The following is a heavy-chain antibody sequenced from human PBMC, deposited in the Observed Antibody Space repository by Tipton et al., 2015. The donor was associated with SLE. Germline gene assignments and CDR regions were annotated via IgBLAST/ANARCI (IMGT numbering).Heavy chain of an antibody. D-gene: IGHD3-10*01. CDR2: TYYRSKWYN. CDR1: GDSVSSHSAA. Sequence: GLVKPSQTLSLTCAISGDSVSSHSAAWNWIRQSPSRGFEWLGRTYYRSKWYNDYAVSVKSRITINPDTSKNQFSLQLNSVTPEDTAVYYCAREGLGGSGRYYPNYYCYYYMDVWGKGTTVTVSS. CDR3: AREGLGGSGRYYPNYYCYYYMDV. J-gene: IGHJ6*03. V-gene: IGHV6-1*01.